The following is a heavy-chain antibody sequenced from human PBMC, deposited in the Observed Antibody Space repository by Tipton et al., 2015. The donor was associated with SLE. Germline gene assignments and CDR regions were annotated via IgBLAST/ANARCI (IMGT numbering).Heavy chain of an antibody. CDR3: ARDLTIFGVVDAFDI. D-gene: IGHD3-3*01. CDR1: GFTFSSYW. Sequence: SLRLSCAASGFTFSSYWMHWVRQAPGKGLVWVSRINSDGSSTSYADSVKGRFTISRDNAKNTLYLQMNSLRAEDTAVYYCARDLTIFGVVDAFDIWGQGTMVTVSS. J-gene: IGHJ3*02. CDR2: INSDGSST. V-gene: IGHV3-74*01.